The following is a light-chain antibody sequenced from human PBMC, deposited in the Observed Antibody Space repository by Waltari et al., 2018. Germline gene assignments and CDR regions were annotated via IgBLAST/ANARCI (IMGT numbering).Light chain of an antibody. CDR2: EVN. V-gene: IGLV2-8*01. CDR3: SSYAGSDNLVV. CDR1: SRSAGVYDQ. J-gene: IGLJ2*01. Sequence: QSALTQPPSASGSPGQSVTISCPGTSRSAGVYDQVSSYQQHPVNAPKLILYEVNKRPSGVPNRFSGSKSGNTASLTVSGLQAEDEAHYYCSSYAGSDNLVVFGGGTKLTVL.